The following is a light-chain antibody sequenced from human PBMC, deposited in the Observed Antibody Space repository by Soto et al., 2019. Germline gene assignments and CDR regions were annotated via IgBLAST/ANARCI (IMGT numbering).Light chain of an antibody. J-gene: IGLJ1*01. CDR3: NSYTNSHPNV. CDR1: SSDVGGYNY. Sequence: QSALTQPASVSGSPGQSITISCTGTSSDVGGYNYVSWYQQHPGKVPKLIIYEVSNRPSGVSNRFSGSKSGNTASLTISGLQAEDEADYYCNSYTNSHPNVFGTGTKFTVL. V-gene: IGLV2-14*01. CDR2: EVS.